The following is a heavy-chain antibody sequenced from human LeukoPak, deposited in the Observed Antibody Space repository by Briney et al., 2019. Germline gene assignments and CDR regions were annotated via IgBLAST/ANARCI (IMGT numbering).Heavy chain of an antibody. CDR3: AKDAVGAFDY. J-gene: IGHJ4*02. Sequence: GRSLRLSCAASGFTFRSYGMHRVRQAPGKELEWVAVISYDGSNKYYADSVKGRFTISRDNSKNTLYLQMNSLRAEDTAVYYCAKDAVGAFDYWGQGTLVTVSS. CDR2: ISYDGSNK. D-gene: IGHD4-23*01. CDR1: GFTFRSYG. V-gene: IGHV3-30*18.